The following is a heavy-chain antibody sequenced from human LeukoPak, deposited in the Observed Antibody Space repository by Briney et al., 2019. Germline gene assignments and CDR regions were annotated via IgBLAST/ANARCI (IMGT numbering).Heavy chain of an antibody. CDR3: ASLSGYDLDY. V-gene: IGHV4-39*01. CDR2: IYYSGST. D-gene: IGHD5-12*01. Sequence: PSGTLSLTCTVSGGSISSSSYYWGWIRQPPGKGLEWIGSIYYSGSTYYNPSLKSRVTISVDTSKNQFFRKLSSVTAADTAVYYCASLSGYDLDYWGQGTLVTVSS. J-gene: IGHJ4*02. CDR1: GGSISSSSYY.